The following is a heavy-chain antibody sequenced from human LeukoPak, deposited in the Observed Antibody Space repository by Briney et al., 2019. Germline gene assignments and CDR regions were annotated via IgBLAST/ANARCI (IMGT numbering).Heavy chain of an antibody. CDR2: IRYDGSNK. V-gene: IGHV3-30*02. J-gene: IGHJ1*01. Sequence: GSLRLSCTASGFTFGDYGMSWVRQAPGKGLEWVAFIRYDGSNKYYADSVKGRFTISRDNSKNTLYLQMNSLRAEDTAVYYCVRVDEAEYFQHWGQGTLVTVSS. CDR3: VRVDEAEYFQH. CDR1: GFTFGDYG.